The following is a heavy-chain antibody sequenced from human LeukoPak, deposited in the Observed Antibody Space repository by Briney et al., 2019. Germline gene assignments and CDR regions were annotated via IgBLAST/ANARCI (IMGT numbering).Heavy chain of an antibody. CDR2: IIPIFGTA. CDR1: GGTFSSYA. Sequence: SVKVSCKASGGTFSSYAISWVRQAPGQGLEWMGGIIPIFGTANYAQKFQGRVTITADESTSTAYMELSSLRSEDTAVYYCARGDVVVPAAIGWFDPWGQGTLVTVSS. V-gene: IGHV1-69*13. D-gene: IGHD2-2*01. CDR3: ARGDVVVPAAIGWFDP. J-gene: IGHJ5*02.